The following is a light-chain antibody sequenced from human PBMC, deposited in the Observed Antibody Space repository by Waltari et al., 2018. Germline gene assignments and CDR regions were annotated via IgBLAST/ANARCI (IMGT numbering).Light chain of an antibody. CDR1: TSDLGVYNY. CDR2: DVT. CDR3: CSFTSSSTWV. Sequence: QSALTQSASVSGSLGQSITMSCTGTTSDLGVYNYVSWYQQHPGKAPKLILYDVTSRPPGVSNRFSGSKSGNTASLTISGLQAEDEADYYCCSFTSSSTWVFGGGTKLTVL. V-gene: IGLV2-14*03. J-gene: IGLJ3*02.